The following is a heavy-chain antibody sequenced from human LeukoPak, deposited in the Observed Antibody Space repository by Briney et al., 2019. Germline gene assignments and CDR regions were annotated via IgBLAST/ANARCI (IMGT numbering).Heavy chain of an antibody. CDR2: IIPIFGTA. CDR3: ARASGWSHYYYYMDV. J-gene: IGHJ6*03. CDR1: GGTFISYA. D-gene: IGHD6-19*01. Sequence: ASVKVSCKASGGTFISYAISWVRQAPGQGLEWMGGIIPIFGTANYAQKFQGRVTITADESTSTAYMELSSLRSEDTAVYYCARASGWSHYYYYMDVWGKGTTVTISS. V-gene: IGHV1-69*13.